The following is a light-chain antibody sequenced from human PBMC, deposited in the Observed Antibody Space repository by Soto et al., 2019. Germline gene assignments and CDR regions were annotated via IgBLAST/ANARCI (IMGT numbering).Light chain of an antibody. CDR3: QQFNNYPIT. CDR2: DAS. Sequence: AIQLTQSPSSLSASVGDRVTITCRASQGVGNAVAWYQQKPGRAPKLLISDASSLKSGVPSRFSGSGSGTDFTLTISSLQPEDFATYYCQQFNNYPITFGQGTRLEIK. CDR1: QGVGNA. V-gene: IGKV1D-13*01. J-gene: IGKJ5*01.